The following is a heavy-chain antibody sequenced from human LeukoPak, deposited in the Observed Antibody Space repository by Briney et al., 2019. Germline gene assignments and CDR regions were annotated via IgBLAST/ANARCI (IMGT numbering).Heavy chain of an antibody. CDR2: ISRQSGST. Sequence: HPGGSLRLSCAASGFIFRSYAMTWVRQAPGKGLEWVSTISRQSGSTYHADSVKGRFTISRDNSKNILYLQMNSLRVEDMARYFCVREAPGVLEYWGQGTRVTVSS. V-gene: IGHV3-23*01. CDR3: VREAPGVLEY. D-gene: IGHD1-26*01. J-gene: IGHJ4*02. CDR1: GFIFRSYA.